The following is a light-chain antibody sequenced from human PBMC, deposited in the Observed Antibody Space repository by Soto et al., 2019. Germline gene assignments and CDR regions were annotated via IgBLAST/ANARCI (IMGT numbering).Light chain of an antibody. CDR1: SSNIGAGYD. CDR2: GNI. V-gene: IGLV1-40*01. Sequence: QAVVTQPPSVSGAPGQRVTISCTGSSSNIGAGYDVHWYQQLPGTAPKLLIYGNINRPSGVPDRFSGSKSGTSASLAITGLQAEDEADYFCQSYDSSLSDSRVFCGGTKLTVL. J-gene: IGLJ2*01. CDR3: QSYDSSLSDSRV.